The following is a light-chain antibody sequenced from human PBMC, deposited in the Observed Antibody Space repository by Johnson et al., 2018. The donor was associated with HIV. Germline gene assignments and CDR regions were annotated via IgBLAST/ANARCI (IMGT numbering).Light chain of an antibody. CDR2: NTN. J-gene: IGLJ3*02. V-gene: IGLV8-61*01. CDR1: SGSVSTSYY. Sequence: QAVVTQEPSFSVSPGGTVTLTCGLSSGSVSTSYYPSWYQQSPGQAPRTLIYNTNTRPSVVPDRFSGSLVGYQAALTITGPQADDASDYYCLLYVGSGIRVFGGGTKLTVL. CDR3: LLYVGSGIRV.